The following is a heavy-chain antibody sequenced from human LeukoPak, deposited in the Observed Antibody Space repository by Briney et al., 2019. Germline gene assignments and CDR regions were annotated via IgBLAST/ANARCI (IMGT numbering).Heavy chain of an antibody. CDR3: ARTREWELLVDAFDI. V-gene: IGHV1-8*01. CDR1: GYTFTRYD. CDR2: MNPNSGNT. Sequence: ASVKVSCKASGYTFTRYDINWVRQATGQGLEWMGWMNPNSGNTGYAQKFQGRVTMTRNTSISTAYMELSSLRSEDTAVYYCARTREWELLVDAFDIWGQGAMVTVSS. J-gene: IGHJ3*02. D-gene: IGHD1-26*01.